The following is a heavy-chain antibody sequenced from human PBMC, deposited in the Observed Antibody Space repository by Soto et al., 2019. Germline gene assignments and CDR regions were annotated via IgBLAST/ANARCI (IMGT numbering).Heavy chain of an antibody. V-gene: IGHV4-39*01. CDR1: GGSIGSSSDC. D-gene: IGHD4-17*01. J-gene: IGHJ4*02. CDR3: ARHIRFTVTTSYFDY. Sequence: PSETLSLTCTVSGGSIGSSSDCWGWIRQPPGKGLEWIGSIYYSGSTYYNPSLKSRVTISVDASKNQFPLKLSSVTAADTAVYYCARHIRFTVTTSYFDYWGQGTLVTVSS. CDR2: IYYSGST.